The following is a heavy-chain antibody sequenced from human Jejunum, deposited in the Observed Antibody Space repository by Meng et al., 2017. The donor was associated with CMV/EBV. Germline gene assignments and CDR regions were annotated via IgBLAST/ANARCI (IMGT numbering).Heavy chain of an antibody. CDR3: AKVHSSWSSANYFDN. CDR2: IKGKTDDETA. CDR1: GFSFSNAW. J-gene: IGHJ4*02. Sequence: VELGGSGGGLVKPGGSLRLSCAASGFSFSNAWMTWVRQAPGKGLEWVGRIKGKTDDETADYGEPVKGRFIISRDESKNTLYLQMNSLRAEDTAVYYCAKVHSSWSSANYFDNWGQGTLVTVSS. D-gene: IGHD6-6*01. V-gene: IGHV3-15*01.